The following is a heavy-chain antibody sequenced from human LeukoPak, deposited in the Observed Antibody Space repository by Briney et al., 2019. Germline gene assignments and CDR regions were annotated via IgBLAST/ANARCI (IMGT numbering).Heavy chain of an antibody. CDR2: IYHSGST. J-gene: IGHJ3*02. Sequence: SETLSLTCTVSGYSISSGYYWGRIRQPPGKGLEWIRSIYHSGSTYYNPSLKSRVTISVDTSKNQFSLKLSSVTAADTAVYYCARDYDILTGDDAFDIWGQGTMVTVSS. CDR3: ARDYDILTGDDAFDI. CDR1: GYSISSGYY. V-gene: IGHV4-38-2*02. D-gene: IGHD3-9*01.